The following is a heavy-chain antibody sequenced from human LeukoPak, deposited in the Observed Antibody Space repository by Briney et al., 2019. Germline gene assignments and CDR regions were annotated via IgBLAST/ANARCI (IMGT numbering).Heavy chain of an antibody. V-gene: IGHV4-39*07. Sequence: PSETLSLTCTVSGGSISSSSYYWGWIRQPPGKGLEWIGSIYYSGSTYYNPSLKSRVTISVDTSKNHFSLKLSSVTAADTAVYYCGVYEDFDYWGQGTLVTVSS. CDR3: GVYEDFDY. CDR2: IYYSGST. J-gene: IGHJ4*02. CDR1: GGSISSSSYY. D-gene: IGHD2-8*01.